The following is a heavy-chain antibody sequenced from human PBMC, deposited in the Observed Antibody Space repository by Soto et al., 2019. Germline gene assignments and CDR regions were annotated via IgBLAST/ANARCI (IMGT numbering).Heavy chain of an antibody. CDR2: VEDTGKP. V-gene: IGHV4-4*02. Sequence: PSETLSLTCAVSGDSFSINTWWSWVRQAPGKGLEWIGQVEDTGKPDYNPSLRSRVTISVDKSKNQLSLELSYVTAADTAVYYCARKPDLRYGSGSYYKALDYWGQGTLVTVS. CDR3: ARKPDLRYGSGSYYKALDY. D-gene: IGHD3-10*01. CDR1: GDSFSINTW. J-gene: IGHJ4*02.